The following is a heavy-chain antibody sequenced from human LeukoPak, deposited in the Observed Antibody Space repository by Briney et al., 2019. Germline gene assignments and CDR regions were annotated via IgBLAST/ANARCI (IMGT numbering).Heavy chain of an antibody. CDR2: TSHDESNE. CDR1: GFTFSRYW. CDR3: AKDLGYSQGHGFGH. J-gene: IGHJ5*02. V-gene: IGHV3-30*18. Sequence: PGGSLRLSCAASGFTFSRYWMSWVRQAPGEGLKWVALTSHDESNEYYADSVKGRFTISRDNSKNSLYLQMNGLRVGDTAVYYCAKDLGYSQGHGFGHWGQGTPVTVSS. D-gene: IGHD5-18*01.